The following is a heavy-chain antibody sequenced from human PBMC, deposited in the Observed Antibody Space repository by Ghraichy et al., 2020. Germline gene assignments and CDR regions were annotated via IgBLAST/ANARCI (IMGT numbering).Heavy chain of an antibody. J-gene: IGHJ4*02. V-gene: IGHV4-34*01. CDR2: INHSGST. D-gene: IGHD3-22*01. CDR1: GGSFSGYY. Sequence: SQTLSLTCAVYGGSFSGYYWSWIRQPPGKGLEWIGEINHSGSTNYNPSLKSRVTISVDTSKNQFSLKLSSVTAADTAVYYCARQNYDSSGYPDYWGQGTLVTVSS. CDR3: ARQNYDSSGYPDY.